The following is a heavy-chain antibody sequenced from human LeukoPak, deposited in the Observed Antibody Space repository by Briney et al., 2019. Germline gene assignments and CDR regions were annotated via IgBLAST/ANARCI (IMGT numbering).Heavy chain of an antibody. J-gene: IGHJ4*02. D-gene: IGHD3-16*01. CDR2: ISGSGGST. CDR3: AKGTDDYVWGSHFDY. CDR1: GFTFSSYA. Sequence: GGSLRLSCAASGFTFSSYAVSWVRQAPGKGLEWVSAISGSGGSTYYADSVKGRFTISRDNSKNTLYLQMNSLRAEDTAVYYCAKGTDDYVWGSHFDYWGQGTLVTVSS. V-gene: IGHV3-23*01.